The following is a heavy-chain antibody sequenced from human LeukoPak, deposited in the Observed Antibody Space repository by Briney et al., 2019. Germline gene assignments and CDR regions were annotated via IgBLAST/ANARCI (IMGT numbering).Heavy chain of an antibody. Sequence: ASVKVSCKASGYTFTSYYMHWVQQAPGQGLEWKGIINPSGGSTSYAQKFQGRVTMTRDTSTSTVYMELSSLRSEDTAVYYCARGYYGSGSPYYFDYWGQGTLVTVSS. CDR1: GYTFTSYY. V-gene: IGHV1-46*01. CDR2: INPSGGST. D-gene: IGHD3-10*01. CDR3: ARGYYGSGSPYYFDY. J-gene: IGHJ4*02.